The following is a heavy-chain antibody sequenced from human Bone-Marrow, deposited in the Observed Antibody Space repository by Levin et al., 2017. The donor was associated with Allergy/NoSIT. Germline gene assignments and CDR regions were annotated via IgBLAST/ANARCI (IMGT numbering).Heavy chain of an antibody. Sequence: GGSLRLSCAASGFTFSSYAMSWVRQAPGKGLEWVSAISDSCGTTYYADSVKGRFTISRDNSKNTLYLQMNSLRAEDTAVYYCANYIRLDDTFDSWGQGTMVTVSS. CDR3: ANYIRLDDTFDS. V-gene: IGHV3-23*01. CDR1: GFTFSSYA. J-gene: IGHJ3*02. D-gene: IGHD3-9*01. CDR2: ISDSCGTT.